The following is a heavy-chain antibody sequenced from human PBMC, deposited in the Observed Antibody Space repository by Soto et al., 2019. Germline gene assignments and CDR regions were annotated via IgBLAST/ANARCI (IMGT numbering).Heavy chain of an antibody. V-gene: IGHV1-18*04. CDR2: ISTYNGNT. CDR3: ARGLGTNGLDV. D-gene: IGHD7-27*01. Sequence: QVQLLQSGAEVKKPGASVKVSCKASGYKFTTYGITWVRQAPGQGLEWLGGISTYNGNTDYAQNPQDRVTMTTETSTSTAYLEVRSLTSDDPAVYFCARGLGTNGLDVWGQGTTVTVSS. CDR1: GYKFTTYG. J-gene: IGHJ6*02.